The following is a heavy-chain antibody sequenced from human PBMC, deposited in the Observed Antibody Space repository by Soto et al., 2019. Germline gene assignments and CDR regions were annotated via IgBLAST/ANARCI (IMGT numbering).Heavy chain of an antibody. CDR2: IYYSGST. D-gene: IGHD2-15*01. V-gene: IGHV4-59*08. CDR1: GGSISSYY. CDR3: ARSPLLPDY. J-gene: IGHJ4*02. Sequence: SETLSLTCTVSGGSISSYYWSWIRQPPGKGLEWIGYIYYSGSTNYNPSLKSRVTISVDTSKNQFSLKLSSVTAADTAVYYCARSPLLPDYWGQGTLVTVSS.